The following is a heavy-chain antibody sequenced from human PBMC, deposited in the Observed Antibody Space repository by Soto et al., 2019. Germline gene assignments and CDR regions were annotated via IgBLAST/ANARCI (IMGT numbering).Heavy chain of an antibody. V-gene: IGHV3-21*01. Sequence: EVQLVESGGGLVKPGGSLRLSCAASGFTFSSYSMNWVRQAPGKGLEWVSSISSSSSYIYYADSVKGRFTISRDNAKNSLYLQMNSLGAEDTAVYYCARVRGYGGYDYDYYYYMDVWGKGATVTVSS. CDR3: ARVRGYGGYDYDYYYYMDV. CDR1: GFTFSSYS. CDR2: ISSSSSYI. J-gene: IGHJ6*03. D-gene: IGHD5-12*01.